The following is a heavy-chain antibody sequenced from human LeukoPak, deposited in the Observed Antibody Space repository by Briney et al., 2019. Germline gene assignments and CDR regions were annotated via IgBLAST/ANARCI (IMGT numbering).Heavy chain of an antibody. CDR2: ISYDGSDK. V-gene: IGHV3-30*18. J-gene: IGHJ4*02. CDR1: GFSFSTYG. CDR3: AKEVGTFALDY. D-gene: IGHD1-26*01. Sequence: PGRSLRLSCAASGFSFSTYGMHWVRQAPGKGLEWVTVISYDGSDKYYADSVKGRFTISRDNSRNTLYFQMNSLRVEDTAVYYCAKEVGTFALDYWGQGTLVTVSS.